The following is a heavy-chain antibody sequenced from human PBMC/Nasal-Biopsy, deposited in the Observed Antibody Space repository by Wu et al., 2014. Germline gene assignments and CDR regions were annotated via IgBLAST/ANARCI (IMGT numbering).Heavy chain of an antibody. Sequence: TLSLHCTVSGVPVSSYCWAWIRQPAGKGLEVIGRICQSGDTFYSPSLKNRVIVSADTSKNQLSLKLGSVAAADTAVYYCARDVAAFDSWGQGRLVTVSS. CDR1: GVPVSSYC. CDR3: ARDVAAFDS. D-gene: IGHD6-19*01. V-gene: IGHV4-4*07. J-gene: IGHJ4*02. CDR2: ICQSGDT.